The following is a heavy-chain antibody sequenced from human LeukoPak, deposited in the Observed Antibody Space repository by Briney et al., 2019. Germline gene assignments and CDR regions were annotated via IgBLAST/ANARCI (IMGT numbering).Heavy chain of an antibody. D-gene: IGHD6-6*01. CDR2: IYNSGTT. Sequence: PSQTLSLTCTVSGGSISSGDYYWSWIRQPPGKGLEWIGYIYNSGTTNYNPSLKSRVTISVDRSKNQFSPKLSSVTAADTAVYYCAREIEYSSSYWFDPWGQGTLVTVSS. J-gene: IGHJ5*02. V-gene: IGHV4-30-4*01. CDR1: GGSISSGDYY. CDR3: AREIEYSSSYWFDP.